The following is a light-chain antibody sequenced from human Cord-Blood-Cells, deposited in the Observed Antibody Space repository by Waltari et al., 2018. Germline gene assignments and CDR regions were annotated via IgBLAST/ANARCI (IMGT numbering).Light chain of an antibody. CDR3: QQYNSYST. V-gene: IGKV1-5*01. CDR2: DDS. CDR1: QSISSW. Sequence: DIQMTQSPSTLSASVGDRVTITCRASQSISSWFAWYQQKPGKAPKLLIYDDSSLESGVPSRFSVSGFVTGFTLTSSSLQPEDFPTYCCQQYNSYSTFGHGTKVEI. J-gene: IGKJ1*01.